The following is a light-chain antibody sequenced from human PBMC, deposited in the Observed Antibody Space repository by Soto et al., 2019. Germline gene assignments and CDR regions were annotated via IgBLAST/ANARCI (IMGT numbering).Light chain of an antibody. CDR2: GNS. Sequence: VLTQPPSVSGAPGQRVTISCTGSSSNIGAGYDVHWYQQLPGTAPKLLIYGNSNRPSGVPDRFSGSKSGTSASLAITGLQAEDEADYYCQSYDSSLSGFVVFGGGTKLTVL. CDR3: QSYDSSLSGFVV. J-gene: IGLJ2*01. V-gene: IGLV1-40*01. CDR1: SSNIGAGYD.